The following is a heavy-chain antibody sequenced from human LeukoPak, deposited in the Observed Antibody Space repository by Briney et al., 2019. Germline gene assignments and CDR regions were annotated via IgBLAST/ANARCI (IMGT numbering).Heavy chain of an antibody. CDR3: VKDRSGAAAGIRLDS. J-gene: IGHJ4*02. CDR1: GFTVSNNY. V-gene: IGHV3-30*18. Sequence: QPGGSLRLSCAGSGFTVSNNYMSWVRQAPGKGLEWVAVISYDGSKKYYAESVKARFTISRDNSKSTLYLQMNRLRADDKALYYCVKDRSGAAAGIRLDSWGQGTLVTVSS. D-gene: IGHD6-13*01. CDR2: ISYDGSKK.